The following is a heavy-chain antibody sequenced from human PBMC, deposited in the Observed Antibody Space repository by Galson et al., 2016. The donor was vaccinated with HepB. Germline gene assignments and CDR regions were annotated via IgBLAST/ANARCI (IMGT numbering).Heavy chain of an antibody. CDR3: ARRGSGIIREIVAYYDYGMDV. CDR1: GYNFTNYW. J-gene: IGHJ6*02. D-gene: IGHD2-21*01. CDR2: INPGDSDT. Sequence: QSGAEVKKPGESLKISCKGSGYNFTNYWIGWVRQMPGKGLEWMGIINPGDSDTRYNPSIQGEVIISADKSINSAYLQWSSLEASDSAMYFCARRGSGIIREIVAYYDYGMDVWGQGTRVTVSS. V-gene: IGHV5-51*01.